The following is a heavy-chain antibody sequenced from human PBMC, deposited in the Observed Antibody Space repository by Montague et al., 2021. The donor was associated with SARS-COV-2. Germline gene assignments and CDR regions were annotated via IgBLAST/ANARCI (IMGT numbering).Heavy chain of an antibody. CDR2: IYYSGNT. CDR3: ARAQLDFDWLSMSSSHWFDP. J-gene: IGHJ5*02. D-gene: IGHD3-9*01. CDR1: GGSISSGGYY. Sequence: TLSLTCTVSGGSISSGGYYWSWIRQHPGKGLEWIGYIYYSGNTYYNPSLKSRVTISVDTSKNQFSLKLSSVTAADTAVYYCARAQLDFDWLSMSSSHWFDPWGQGTLVTVSS. V-gene: IGHV4-31*03.